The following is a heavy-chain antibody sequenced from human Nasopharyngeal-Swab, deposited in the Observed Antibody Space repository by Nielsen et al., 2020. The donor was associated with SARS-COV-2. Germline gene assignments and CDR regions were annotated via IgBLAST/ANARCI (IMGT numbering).Heavy chain of an antibody. D-gene: IGHD2-21*01. CDR3: AKAPYLRGLDV. CDR1: GFTVSSNY. CDR2: IYSGGST. Sequence: GGSLRLSCAASGFTVSSNYMSWVRQAPGKGLEWVSVIYSGGSTYYADSVKGRFTISRDNSKNTLYLQTNSLRVEDTAVYYCAKAPYLRGLDVWGQGTTVTVSS. V-gene: IGHV3-66*01. J-gene: IGHJ6*02.